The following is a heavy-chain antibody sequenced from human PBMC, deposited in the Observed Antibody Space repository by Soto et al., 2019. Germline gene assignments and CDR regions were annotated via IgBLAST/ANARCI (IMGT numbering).Heavy chain of an antibody. CDR3: ARDREYSGYDAFDI. V-gene: IGHV3-66*01. Sequence: GGSVRLCSAASGFTVSSNYRSWVSQAPGKGLEWVSVIYSGGSTYYADSVKGRFTISRDNSKNTLYLQMNSLRAEDTAVYYCARDREYSGYDAFDIWGQGTMVTVSS. CDR2: IYSGGST. CDR1: GFTVSSNY. J-gene: IGHJ3*02. D-gene: IGHD5-12*01.